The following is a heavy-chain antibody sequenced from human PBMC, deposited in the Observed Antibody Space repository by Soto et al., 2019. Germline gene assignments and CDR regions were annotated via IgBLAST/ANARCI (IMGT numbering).Heavy chain of an antibody. Sequence: EVQLVESGGVVVQPGGSLRLSCAASGFTFDNYAMYWVRQAPGKGLEWVSLISWDGGTTYYADSVKGRFTISRDNSKHSLYLQMNSLRAEDTALYYCAKGGGSGSYYSYFDYWGQGTLVTVSS. CDR3: AKGGGSGSYYSYFDY. D-gene: IGHD3-10*01. J-gene: IGHJ4*02. CDR2: ISWDGGTT. CDR1: GFTFDNYA. V-gene: IGHV3-43D*04.